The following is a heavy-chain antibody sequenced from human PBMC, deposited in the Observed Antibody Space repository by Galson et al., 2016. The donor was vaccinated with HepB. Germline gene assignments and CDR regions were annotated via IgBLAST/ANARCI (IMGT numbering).Heavy chain of an antibody. Sequence: LRLSCAASGFTFSSYSMNWVRQAPGKGLEWIGSIYYSGSTFYNPSLKSRVTISVDTSKNQFSLNLSSVTAADTAVHYCARHSSYYGNFDCWGQGTLVTVSS. CDR2: IYYSGST. V-gene: IGHV4-39*01. CDR3: ARHSSYYGNFDC. J-gene: IGHJ4*02. D-gene: IGHD2-15*01. CDR1: GFTFSSYSMN.